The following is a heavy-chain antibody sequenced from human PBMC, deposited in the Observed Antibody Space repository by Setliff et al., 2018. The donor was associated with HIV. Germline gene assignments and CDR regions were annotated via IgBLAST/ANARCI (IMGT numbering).Heavy chain of an antibody. Sequence: GGSLRLSCTASGFTFDDYALTWVRQAPGKGLEWVGFVRSKPNGGTTDYAASVKGRFTISRDDAKTIAYLHMNSLTTDDTAVYFCTRDRRGSSSWSGYNGGFDYWGQGTLVTVSS. CDR3: TRDRRGSSSWSGYNGGFDY. J-gene: IGHJ4*02. CDR2: VRSKPNGGTT. CDR1: GFTFDDYA. D-gene: IGHD3-3*01. V-gene: IGHV3-49*04.